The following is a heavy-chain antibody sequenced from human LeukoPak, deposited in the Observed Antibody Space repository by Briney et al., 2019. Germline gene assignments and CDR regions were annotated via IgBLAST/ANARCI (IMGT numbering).Heavy chain of an antibody. Sequence: ASVKVSCTASGYTFTSYGISWVRQAPGQGLEWMGWISAYNGNTNYAQKLQGRVTMTTDTSTSTAYMELRSLRSDDTAVYYCARVEDYDILTGFDYWGQGTLVTVSS. CDR1: GYTFTSYG. D-gene: IGHD3-9*01. CDR3: ARVEDYDILTGFDY. J-gene: IGHJ4*02. V-gene: IGHV1-18*01. CDR2: ISAYNGNT.